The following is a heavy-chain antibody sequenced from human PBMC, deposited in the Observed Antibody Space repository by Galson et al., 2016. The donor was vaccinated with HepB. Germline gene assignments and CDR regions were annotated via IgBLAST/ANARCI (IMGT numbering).Heavy chain of an antibody. D-gene: IGHD3-22*01. CDR1: GFTFSNYW. V-gene: IGHV3-7*01. Sequence: SLRLSCAASGFTFSNYWMSWVRQAPGKGLEWVANMKEDGSEKYYVDSVKGRFTISRDNAKNSLYLQMNSLRAEDTAVYYCARAGGTVYYHDSSGYSTWGQGTLVTVSS. J-gene: IGHJ5*02. CDR2: MKEDGSEK. CDR3: ARAGGTVYYHDSSGYST.